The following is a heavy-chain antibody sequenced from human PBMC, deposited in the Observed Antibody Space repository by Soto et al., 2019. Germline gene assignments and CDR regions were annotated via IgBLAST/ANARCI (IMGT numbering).Heavy chain of an antibody. CDR1: GGTFSSYA. CDR2: IIPIFGTA. V-gene: IGHV1-69*01. D-gene: IGHD4-4*01. J-gene: IGHJ5*02. CDR3: AREGRYDYSTANWFDP. Sequence: QVQLVQSGAEVKKPGSSVKVSCKASGGTFSSYAISWVRQAPGQGLEWMGGIIPIFGTANYAQKFQGRVTITADETTSTAYMELSSLRSEDTAVYYCAREGRYDYSTANWFDPWGQGTLVTVSS.